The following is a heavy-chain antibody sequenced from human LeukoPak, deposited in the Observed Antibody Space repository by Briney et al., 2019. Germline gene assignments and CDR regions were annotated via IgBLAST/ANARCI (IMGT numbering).Heavy chain of an antibody. D-gene: IGHD5-24*01. CDR3: ARGRGDGYNFGY. V-gene: IGHV1-8*01. Sequence: ASVKVSCKASGYTFTSYDINWVRQATGQGLKWMGWMNPNSGNTGYAQKFQGRVTMTRNTSISTAYMELSSLRSEDTAVYYCARGRGDGYNFGYWGQGTLVTVSS. CDR2: MNPNSGNT. CDR1: GYTFTSYD. J-gene: IGHJ4*02.